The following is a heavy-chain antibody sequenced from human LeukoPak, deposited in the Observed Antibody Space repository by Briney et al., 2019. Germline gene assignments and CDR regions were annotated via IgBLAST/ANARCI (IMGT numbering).Heavy chain of an antibody. D-gene: IGHD3-10*01. Sequence: PGGSLRLSCAASGFTFSSYGMHWVRQAPGKGLEWVAVIWYGGSNKYYADSVKGRFTISRDNSKNTLYLQMNSLRAEDTAVYYCAKGPYDYYGSGSYYNAYYYYYMDVWGRGTTVTVSS. CDR1: GFTFSSYG. CDR3: AKGPYDYYGSGSYYNAYYYYYMDV. CDR2: IWYGGSNK. J-gene: IGHJ6*03. V-gene: IGHV3-30*02.